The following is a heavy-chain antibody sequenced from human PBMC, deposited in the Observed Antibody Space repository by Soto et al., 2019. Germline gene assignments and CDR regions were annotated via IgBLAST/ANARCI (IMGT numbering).Heavy chain of an antibody. CDR1: GGSISSYY. J-gene: IGHJ5*02. D-gene: IGHD3-3*01. CDR2: IYYSGST. Sequence: SETLSLTCTVSGGSISSYYWSWIRQPPGKGLEWIGYIYYSGSTNYNPSLKSRVTISVDTSKNQFSLKLSSVTAADTAVYYCARGRYDFWSGYYGEEYNWFDPWGRGTLVTVSS. V-gene: IGHV4-59*01. CDR3: ARGRYDFWSGYYGEEYNWFDP.